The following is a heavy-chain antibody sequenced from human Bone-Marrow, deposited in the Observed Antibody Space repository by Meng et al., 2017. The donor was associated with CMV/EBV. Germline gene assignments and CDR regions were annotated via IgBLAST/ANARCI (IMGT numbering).Heavy chain of an antibody. V-gene: IGHV1-2*04. D-gene: IGHD5-24*01. J-gene: IGHJ4*02. CDR3: ARDLMATSNWEFDY. CDR1: GYAFGDYF. CDR2: LNPKSGGT. Sequence: SGYAFGDYFMHWVRQAPGQGLEWMGWLNPKSGGTNYAQKFQGWVTMTRDTSIGTAYLELSELKSDDTAVYYCARDLMATSNWEFDYWGQGTLVTVSS.